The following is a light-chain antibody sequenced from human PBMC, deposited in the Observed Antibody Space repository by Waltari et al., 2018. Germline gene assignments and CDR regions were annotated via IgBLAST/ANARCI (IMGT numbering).Light chain of an antibody. J-gene: IGKJ1*01. CDR1: QSISSW. V-gene: IGKV1-5*03. CDR3: QQYISYSGT. Sequence: DIQLTELPHTLSASVGPRVTITCRASQSISSWLAWYQQNPGKAPELLIYKASSLDSAVPSRFSGSGSGTEVTLSFSCLPPDNFAAYGGQQYISYSGTLGHGPKVDLK. CDR2: KAS.